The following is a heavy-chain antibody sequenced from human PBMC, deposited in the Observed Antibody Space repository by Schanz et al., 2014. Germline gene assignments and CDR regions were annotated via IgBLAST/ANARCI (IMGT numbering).Heavy chain of an antibody. CDR2: IYYSGST. D-gene: IGHD5-12*01. Sequence: QVQLQESGPGLVKPSQTLSLTCTVSGGSISSGGYYWSWIRQHPGKGLEWIGYIYYSGSTYYNPPRKGRVTISVDTSKNQSSLKLNSVTAADTAVYYCARGGSVATIAPYTWFDPWGQGTLVTVSS. CDR1: GGSISSGGYY. J-gene: IGHJ5*02. V-gene: IGHV4-31*03. CDR3: ARGGSVATIAPYTWFDP.